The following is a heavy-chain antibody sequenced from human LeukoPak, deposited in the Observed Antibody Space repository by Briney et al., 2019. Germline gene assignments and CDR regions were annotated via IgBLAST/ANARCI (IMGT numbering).Heavy chain of an antibody. V-gene: IGHV1-18*01. J-gene: IGHJ5*02. CDR1: GYTFTSYG. CDR2: ISAYNGNT. D-gene: IGHD2-2*01. CDR3: ARVRDPAAVNWFDP. Sequence: ASVKVSRKASGYTFTSYGISWVRQAPGQGLEWMGWISAYNGNTNYAQKLQGRVTMTTDTSTSTAYMELRSPRSDDTAVYYCARVRDPAAVNWFDPWGQGTLVTVSS.